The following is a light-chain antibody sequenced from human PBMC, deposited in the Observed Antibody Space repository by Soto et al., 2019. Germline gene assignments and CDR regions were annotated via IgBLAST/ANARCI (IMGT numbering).Light chain of an antibody. CDR2: EAT. CDR3: SSYTTSSTRV. CDR1: SSDVGIYNY. J-gene: IGLJ1*01. Sequence: QSVLTQPASVSGSPGQSIAISCTGSSSDVGIYNYVSWYQQHPGKVPKLIIYEATNRPSGVSNRFSGSKSGNTASLTISGLQAEDEADYYCSSYTTSSTRVFGTGTKVTV. V-gene: IGLV2-14*01.